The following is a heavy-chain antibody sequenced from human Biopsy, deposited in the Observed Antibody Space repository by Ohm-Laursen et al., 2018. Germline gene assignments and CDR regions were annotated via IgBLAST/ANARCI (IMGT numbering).Heavy chain of an antibody. J-gene: IGHJ4*02. CDR2: IYYSGST. D-gene: IGHD1-26*01. V-gene: IGHV4-59*01. CDR1: GGSIYNFF. CDR3: ARVGVGAPSIDYFDN. Sequence: SETLSLTYSVSGGSIYNFFWSWIRQPPGKGLEWIGYIYYSGSTNYNPSLKSRVTISVDRSKNHFSLELSSVTAADTAVYYCARVGVGAPSIDYFDNWGQGALVIVSP.